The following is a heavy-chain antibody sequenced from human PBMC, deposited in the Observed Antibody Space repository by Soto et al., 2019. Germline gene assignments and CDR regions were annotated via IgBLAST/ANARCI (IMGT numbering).Heavy chain of an antibody. V-gene: IGHV4-31*03. CDR2: IYYSGST. Sequence: SETLSLTCTVSGGSISSGGYYWSWIRQHPGKGLEWIGYIYYSGSTYYNTSLKSRVTISVDTSKNQFSLKLSSVTAADTAVFYFARERAVDTARVRSHLFDYWGQGTLVTVSS. CDR3: ARERAVDTARVRSHLFDY. D-gene: IGHD5-18*01. CDR1: GGSISSGGYY. J-gene: IGHJ4*02.